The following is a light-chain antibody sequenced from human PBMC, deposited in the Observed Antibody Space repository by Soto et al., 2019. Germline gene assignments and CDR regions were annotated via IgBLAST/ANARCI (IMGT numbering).Light chain of an antibody. Sequence: QSSLTQPPSASGCPGQSVTISCPGTSSDVGAYNYVSWYQHQPGKAPNRLVYEVNKRPSGVPDRFSGSMSGNTASRTVSGLQAEDEADDDCTSHAGTSDFPNVCGTGTKGT. CDR3: TSHAGTSDFPNV. CDR1: SSDVGAYNY. CDR2: EVN. V-gene: IGLV2-8*01. J-gene: IGLJ1*01.